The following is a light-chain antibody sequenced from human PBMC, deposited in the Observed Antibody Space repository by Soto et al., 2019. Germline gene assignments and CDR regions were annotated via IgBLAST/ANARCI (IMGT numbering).Light chain of an antibody. CDR1: QSVSSY. CDR2: DAS. V-gene: IGKV3-11*01. CDR3: QQRTSWPPKYT. Sequence: EIVLTQSPATLSLSPGERATLSCRASQSVSSYLAWYQQKPGQAPRLLIYDASNRATGIPARFSGSGSGTDFTLTISSLEPDDFAVYFCQQRTSWPPKYTFGRGTKLEIK. J-gene: IGKJ2*01.